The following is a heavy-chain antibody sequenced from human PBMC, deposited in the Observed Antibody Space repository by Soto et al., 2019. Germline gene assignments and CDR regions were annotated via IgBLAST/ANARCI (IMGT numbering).Heavy chain of an antibody. D-gene: IGHD2-15*01. CDR1: GYTFTSYA. CDR2: INAGNGNT. Sequence: SSVKVSCKASGYTFTSYAMHWVRQAPGQRLEWMGWINAGNGNTKYSQKFQGRVTITRDTSASTAYMELSSLRSEDTAVYYCARGFSQNCSGGSCYFYWGQGTLVTVSS. J-gene: IGHJ4*02. CDR3: ARGFSQNCSGGSCYFY. V-gene: IGHV1-3*01.